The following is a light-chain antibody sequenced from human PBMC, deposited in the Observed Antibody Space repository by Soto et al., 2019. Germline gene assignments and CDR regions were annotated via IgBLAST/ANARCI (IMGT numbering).Light chain of an antibody. Sequence: EILMTQSPVTLSVSPGARATLSCRASQSVTSNLAWYQQKPGQAPRLLIYGAYTRAAGIPARFSGSGSGTEFTLTISSLQSEDFAVYYCQQYNNWPQTVGQGTKVDIK. CDR3: QQYNNWPQT. CDR2: GAY. J-gene: IGKJ1*01. V-gene: IGKV3-15*01. CDR1: QSVTSN.